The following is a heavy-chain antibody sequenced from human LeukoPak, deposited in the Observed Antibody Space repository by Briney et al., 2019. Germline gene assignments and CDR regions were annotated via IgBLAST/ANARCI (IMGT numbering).Heavy chain of an antibody. V-gene: IGHV1-69*04. J-gene: IGHJ4*02. D-gene: IGHD6-13*01. CDR3: ARDLSYSSSWFD. CDR2: IIPILGIA. Sequence: SVKVSCKASGGTFSSYAISWVRQAPGQGLEWMGRIIPILGIANYAQKFQGRVTITADKSTSTAYMELSSLRSEDTAVYYCARDLSYSSSWFDWGQGTLVTLSS. CDR1: GGTFSSYA.